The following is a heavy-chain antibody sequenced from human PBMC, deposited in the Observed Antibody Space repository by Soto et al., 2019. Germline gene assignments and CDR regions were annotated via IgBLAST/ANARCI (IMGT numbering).Heavy chain of an antibody. CDR2: IYSGGST. D-gene: IGHD5-18*01. V-gene: IGHV3-53*01. Sequence: GGSLRLSCAASGFTVSSNYMSWVRQAPGKGLEWVSVIYSGGSTYYADSVKGRFTISRDNSKNTLYLQMNSLRAEDTAVYYCAKGANPIQLWAYFDYWGQGTLVTVSS. CDR1: GFTVSSNY. J-gene: IGHJ4*02. CDR3: AKGANPIQLWAYFDY.